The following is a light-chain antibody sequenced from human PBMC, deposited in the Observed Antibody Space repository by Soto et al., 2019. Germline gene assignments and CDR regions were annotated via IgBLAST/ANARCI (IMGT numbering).Light chain of an antibody. CDR2: GAS. CDR1: QSVSSN. Sequence: EIVMTQSPATLSVSPWERATLSCRASQSVSSNLAWYQQKPGQAPRLLIYGASTRATGVPARFSGSRSGTEFTLTISSLQSEDFAVYYCQQYNNWPQTFGQGNKVEIK. V-gene: IGKV3-15*01. J-gene: IGKJ1*01. CDR3: QQYNNWPQT.